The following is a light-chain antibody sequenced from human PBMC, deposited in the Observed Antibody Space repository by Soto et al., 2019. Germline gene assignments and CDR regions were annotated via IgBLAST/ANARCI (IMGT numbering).Light chain of an antibody. CDR3: QQYGSSPTT. Sequence: EIVLTQSPGTPSLSPGDRATLSCRASHIVTSNYLAWYQQKPGQAPRLLFFGASIRATGIPDRFSGSGSGTDFTLTISRLEPEDSAVYHCQQYGSSPTTFGQGTKVEIK. CDR2: GAS. J-gene: IGKJ1*01. CDR1: HIVTSNY. V-gene: IGKV3-20*01.